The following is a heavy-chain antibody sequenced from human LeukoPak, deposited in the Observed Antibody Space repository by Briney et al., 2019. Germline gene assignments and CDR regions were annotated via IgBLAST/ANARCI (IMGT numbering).Heavy chain of an antibody. CDR1: GFTFSSYA. V-gene: IGHV3-23*01. D-gene: IGHD6-19*01. CDR3: AKDQGYSSGYYRGYYFDY. CDR2: ISGSGGST. J-gene: IGHJ4*02. Sequence: GGSLRLSCAASGFTFSSYAMSWVRQAPGKGLEWVSTISGSGGSTYYADSVKGRFTISRDNSKNTLYLQMNSLRAEDTAVYYCAKDQGYSSGYYRGYYFDYWGQGTLVTVSS.